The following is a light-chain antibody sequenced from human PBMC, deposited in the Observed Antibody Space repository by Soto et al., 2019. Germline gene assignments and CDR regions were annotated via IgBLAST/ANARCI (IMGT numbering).Light chain of an antibody. CDR3: QQYGGSPRIT. CDR1: ERLSSVY. J-gene: IGKJ5*01. Sequence: EIVLTQSPGTLSLSPGERATLSCRASERLSSVYLAWYQQRPGQPPRLLIYGASNRATGIPDRVSGSGSGTDFTLIINRLEPEDVAIYYCQQYGGSPRITFGQGTRLEIK. CDR2: GAS. V-gene: IGKV3-20*01.